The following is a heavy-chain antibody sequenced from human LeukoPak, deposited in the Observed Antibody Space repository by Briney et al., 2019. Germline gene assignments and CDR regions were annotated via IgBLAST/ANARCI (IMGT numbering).Heavy chain of an antibody. CDR2: INSDGSST. Sequence: PGGSLRLSCAASGFTFSSYWMHWVRQAPGKGLVWVSRINSDGSSTTYADSVKGRFTISRDNAKNTLYLQMNSLRAEDTAVYYCVRYNIAVAGLDYWGQGTLVTVSS. J-gene: IGHJ4*02. D-gene: IGHD6-19*01. V-gene: IGHV3-74*01. CDR3: VRYNIAVAGLDY. CDR1: GFTFSSYW.